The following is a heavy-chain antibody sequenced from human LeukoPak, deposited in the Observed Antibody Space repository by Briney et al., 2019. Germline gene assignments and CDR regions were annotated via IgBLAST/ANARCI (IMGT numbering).Heavy chain of an antibody. CDR1: GFTFSTSG. D-gene: IGHD3-22*01. Sequence: PGGSLRLSCAASGFTFSTSGMHWVRQAPGKGLEWVAFIRYDGRNKYYADSLKGRFTISSDNSKNTLYLQMNSLRVEDTAVYYCARDGADNSGYYVGSLWGQGTMVTVSS. CDR2: IRYDGRNK. V-gene: IGHV3-30*02. CDR3: ARDGADNSGYYVGSL. J-gene: IGHJ3*01.